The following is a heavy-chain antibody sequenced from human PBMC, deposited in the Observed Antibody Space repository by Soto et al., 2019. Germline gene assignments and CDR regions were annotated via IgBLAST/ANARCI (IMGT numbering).Heavy chain of an antibody. CDR2: IYYSGST. D-gene: IGHD3-22*01. CDR3: ARTRFYDSSGYIFDY. CDR1: GGSVSSVSYY. Sequence: SETLSLTCTVSGGSVSSVSYYWSWIRQPPGKGLEWIGYIYYSGSTNYNPSLKSRVTISVDTSKNQFSLKLSSVTAADTALYYCARTRFYDSSGYIFDYWGQGTLVTVSS. V-gene: IGHV4-61*01. J-gene: IGHJ4*02.